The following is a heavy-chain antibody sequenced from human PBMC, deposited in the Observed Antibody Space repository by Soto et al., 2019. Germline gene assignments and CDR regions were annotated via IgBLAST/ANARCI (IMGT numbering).Heavy chain of an antibody. Sequence: QVHLVQSGAEVKKPGSSVKVSCKASGGSFINYIFAWVRQAPGQGLEWMGGTIPMFATAQYAQKLQGRVTITADESTSTVYMDLTSLTSDDTAVYYCARGLFGQQWLVGFDTWGQGTLVTVSS. CDR3: ARGLFGQQWLVGFDT. J-gene: IGHJ4*02. CDR1: GGSFINYI. D-gene: IGHD6-19*01. V-gene: IGHV1-69*01. CDR2: TIPMFATA.